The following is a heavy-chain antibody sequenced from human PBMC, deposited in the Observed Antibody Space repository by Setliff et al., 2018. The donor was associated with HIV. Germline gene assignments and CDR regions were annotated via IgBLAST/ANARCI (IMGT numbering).Heavy chain of an antibody. CDR2: IKQDGSER. J-gene: IGHJ4*02. CDR3: AQITVMGY. D-gene: IGHD4-4*01. Sequence: WIRQPPGEALEWLANIKQDGSERSYVDSVKGRFTISRDNAKNSLYLQMNSLRAEDTAVYYCAQITVMGYWGQGTLVTVSS. V-gene: IGHV3-7*01.